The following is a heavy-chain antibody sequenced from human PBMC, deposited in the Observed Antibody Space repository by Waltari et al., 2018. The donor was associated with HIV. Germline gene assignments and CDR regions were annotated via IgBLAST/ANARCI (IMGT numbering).Heavy chain of an antibody. D-gene: IGHD3-3*01. J-gene: IGHJ4*02. CDR1: GGPISSSDYS. V-gene: IGHV4-39*01. Sequence: QLQLQESGPGLVKPSETLSLTCTVSGGPISSSDYSWGWLRQPPGNGLEWIGNMYDGGSTYYNPSLKSRVTISVDTSKNQFSLKLDSVTAADTAVYFCARQVRGHGFLANLYYFDFWGQGALVTVSS. CDR3: ARQVRGHGFLANLYYFDF. CDR2: MYDGGST.